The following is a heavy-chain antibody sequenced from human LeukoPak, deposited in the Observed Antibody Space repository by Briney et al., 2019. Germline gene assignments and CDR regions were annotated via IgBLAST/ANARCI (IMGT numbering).Heavy chain of an antibody. CDR2: INHSGST. CDR3: ARTGGLRFLEWLPQPNWFDP. J-gene: IGHJ5*02. D-gene: IGHD3-3*01. Sequence: SETLSLTCAVYGGSFSGYYWSWIRQPPGKGLEWIGEINHSGSTNYNPSLKSRVTISVDTSKNQFSLKLSSVTAADTAVYYCARTGGLRFLEWLPQPNWFDPWGQGTLVTVSS. CDR1: GGSFSGYY. V-gene: IGHV4-34*01.